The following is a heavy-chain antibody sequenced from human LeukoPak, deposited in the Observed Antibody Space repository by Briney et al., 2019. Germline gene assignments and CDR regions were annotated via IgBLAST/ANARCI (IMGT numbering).Heavy chain of an antibody. Sequence: SETLSLTCTVSSGSISSSNYYWGWIRQPPGKGLEWIGSIYYRGSTYYNPSLKSRVTISVDTSKDQFSLKLSSVTAADTAVYYCARDPTIFGGAFDIWGQGTMVTVSS. CDR1: SGSISSSNYY. V-gene: IGHV4-39*07. CDR2: IYYRGST. D-gene: IGHD3-3*01. J-gene: IGHJ3*02. CDR3: ARDPTIFGGAFDI.